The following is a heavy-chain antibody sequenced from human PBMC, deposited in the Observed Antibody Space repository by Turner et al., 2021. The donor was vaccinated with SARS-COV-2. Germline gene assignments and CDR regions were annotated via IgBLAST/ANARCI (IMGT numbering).Heavy chain of an antibody. Sequence: EVQLVESGGGLVKPGGSLRLSCAASGFPVSSYSMNWVRQAPGKGLEWVSSISSSSSYIYYADSVKGRFTISRDNAKNSLYLQMNSLRAEDTAVYYCARWDNYYDSSGYYPDAFDIWGQGTMVTVSS. CDR1: GFPVSSYS. V-gene: IGHV3-21*01. CDR2: ISSSSSYI. J-gene: IGHJ3*02. D-gene: IGHD3-22*01. CDR3: ARWDNYYDSSGYYPDAFDI.